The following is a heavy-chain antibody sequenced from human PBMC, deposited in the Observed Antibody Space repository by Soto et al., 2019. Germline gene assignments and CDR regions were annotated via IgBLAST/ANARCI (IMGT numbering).Heavy chain of an antibody. Sequence: QVQLVQSGAEVKKPGSSVKVSCKASGGTFSSYAISWVRQAPGQGLEWMGGIIPIFGTANYAQKFQGRVTSTADESTGTASMELSSRSSEDTAVYYWARDRSLHSGTTYDFDYWGQGTLVTVSS. CDR2: IIPIFGTA. CDR3: ARDRSLHSGTTYDFDY. D-gene: IGHD1-26*01. CDR1: GGTFSSYA. J-gene: IGHJ4*02. V-gene: IGHV1-69*12.